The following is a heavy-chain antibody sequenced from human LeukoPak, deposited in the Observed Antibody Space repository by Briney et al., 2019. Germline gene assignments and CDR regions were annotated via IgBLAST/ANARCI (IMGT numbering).Heavy chain of an antibody. CDR2: MNTKSGDT. D-gene: IGHD2-15*01. CDR3: ARVDGSPDY. V-gene: IGHV1-8*03. CDR1: GYTFTRYD. J-gene: IGHJ4*02. Sequence: ASVKVSCKASGYTFTRYDINWVRPATGQGLEWMGWMNTKSGDTGHAQKFQGRVTITRDTSISTVYMELSSLRSEDTAVYFCARVDGSPDYWGQGTLVAVSS.